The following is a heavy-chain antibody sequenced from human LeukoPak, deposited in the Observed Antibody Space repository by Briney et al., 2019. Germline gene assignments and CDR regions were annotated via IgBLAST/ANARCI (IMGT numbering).Heavy chain of an antibody. J-gene: IGHJ6*03. V-gene: IGHV4-39*01. D-gene: IGHD3-3*01. CDR2: ISYRGNRGST. CDR3: ARGFNYDVWRGFSVYHYMDV. Sequence: PSETLSLTCSVSGDSIGSNSYYWGWIRQPPGKGLEWIGSISYRGNRGSTYYNPSLNSRVTIFVDTSRNQFSLKLTSVTAADTAVYYCARGFNYDVWRGFSVYHYMDVWGKGTTVTVSS. CDR1: GDSIGSNSYY.